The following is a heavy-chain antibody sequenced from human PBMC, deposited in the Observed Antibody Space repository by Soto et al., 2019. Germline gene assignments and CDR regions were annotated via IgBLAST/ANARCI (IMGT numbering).Heavy chain of an antibody. Sequence: QVQLVQSGAEVKKPGASVKVSCKASGYSFTSYAIHWVRQAPGQRLEWMGWINAGNGNTKYSQKFQDRVTITRDTSASTAYMELSSLRSEDTAVYYCARDLGGWPDYWGQGTLVTVSS. J-gene: IGHJ4*02. V-gene: IGHV1-3*01. D-gene: IGHD6-19*01. CDR1: GYSFTSYA. CDR2: INAGNGNT. CDR3: ARDLGGWPDY.